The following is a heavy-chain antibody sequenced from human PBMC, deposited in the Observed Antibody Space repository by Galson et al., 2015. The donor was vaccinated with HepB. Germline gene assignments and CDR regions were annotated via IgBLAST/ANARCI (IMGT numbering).Heavy chain of an antibody. CDR3: AKAYSKTLDY. CDR1: GFTFSSYG. Sequence: SLRLSCAASGFTFSSYGMHWVRQAPGKGLEWVAVISYDGSNKYYADSVKGRFTISRDNSKNTLYLQMNSLRAEDTAVYYCAKAYSKTLDYWGQGTLVTVSS. D-gene: IGHD4-11*01. J-gene: IGHJ4*02. V-gene: IGHV3-30*18. CDR2: ISYDGSNK.